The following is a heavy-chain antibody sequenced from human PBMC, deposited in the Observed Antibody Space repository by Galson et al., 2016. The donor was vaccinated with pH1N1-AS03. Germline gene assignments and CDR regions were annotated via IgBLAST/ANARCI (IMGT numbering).Heavy chain of an antibody. CDR3: TRHPRRATGGLGGFDP. V-gene: IGHV3-73*01. Sequence: SLRLSCAASGFNFSASAMHWVRQTSGKGLEWIGRIRAKAYNYATEYAAPVRGRFTISKDDSKNTAFLQMNSLKIADTAVYYCTRHPRRATGGLGGFDPWGQGTLVTVSS. J-gene: IGHJ5*02. D-gene: IGHD3-16*01. CDR2: IRAKAYNYAT. CDR1: GFNFSASA.